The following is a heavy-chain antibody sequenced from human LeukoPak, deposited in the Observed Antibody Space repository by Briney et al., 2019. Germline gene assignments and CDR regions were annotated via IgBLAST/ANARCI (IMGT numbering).Heavy chain of an antibody. CDR1: GGTFSSYA. V-gene: IGHV1-18*01. Sequence: ASVKVSCKASGGTFSSYAISWVRQATGQGLEWMGWMNPNSGNTNYEQKLQGRVTMTTDTSTSTAYMELRRLRSYDTAVYYCARDSGNCSSTSCYSRRAFDIWGQGTMVTVSS. J-gene: IGHJ3*02. CDR2: MNPNSGNT. CDR3: ARDSGNCSSTSCYSRRAFDI. D-gene: IGHD2-2*01.